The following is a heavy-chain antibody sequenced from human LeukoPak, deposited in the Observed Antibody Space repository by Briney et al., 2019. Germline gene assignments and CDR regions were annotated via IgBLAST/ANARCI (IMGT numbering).Heavy chain of an antibody. CDR1: GFTFSSYS. CDR3: TAGGGFLLADFDY. D-gene: IGHD2-15*01. Sequence: GGSLRLSCAASGFTFSSYSMIWVRQAPGKGLEWVGRIKSKTDGGTPDYAAPVKGRFTISRDDSKHTLYLQMNSLKTEDTAVYYCTAGGGFLLADFDYWGQGTLVIVSS. J-gene: IGHJ4*02. CDR2: IKSKTDGGTP. V-gene: IGHV3-15*01.